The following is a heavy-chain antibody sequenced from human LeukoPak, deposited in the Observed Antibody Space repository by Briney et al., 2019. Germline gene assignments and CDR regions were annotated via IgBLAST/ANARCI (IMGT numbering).Heavy chain of an antibody. D-gene: IGHD4-11*01. V-gene: IGHV3-11*01. J-gene: IGHJ4*02. CDR3: ARDGSIPYSNYIIDY. Sequence: GGSLRLSCAASGFTFSDYYMSWIRQAPGKGLEWVLYISSSGSTIYYADSVKGRFTISRDNAKNSLYLQMNSVRAEDTAIYYCARDGSIPYSNYIIDYWGQGTLVTVSS. CDR1: GFTFSDYY. CDR2: ISSSGSTI.